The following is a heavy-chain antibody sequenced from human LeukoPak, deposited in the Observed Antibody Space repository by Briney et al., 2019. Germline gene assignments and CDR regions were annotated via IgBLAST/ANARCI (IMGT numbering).Heavy chain of an antibody. J-gene: IGHJ6*04. Sequence: GGSLRLSCAASGFTFSDYYMSWIRQAPGKGLEWLSYISSSGSTNYYADSMKGRFTISRDNAKNSLYLQMNSLRAEDTAVYYCAELGITMIGGVWGKGTTVTISS. V-gene: IGHV3-11*04. CDR1: GFTFSDYY. D-gene: IGHD3-10*02. CDR2: ISSSGSTN. CDR3: AELGITMIGGV.